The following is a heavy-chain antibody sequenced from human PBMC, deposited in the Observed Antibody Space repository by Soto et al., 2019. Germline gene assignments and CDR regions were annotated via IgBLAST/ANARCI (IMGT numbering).Heavy chain of an antibody. Sequence: SWMIKKPGKGLEWMGRIDSSDSYTNYSPSFQGHVTISADKSISTAYLQWSSLKASDTAMYYCATPTMRHYCYGMDVWVQRTPVTGS. D-gene: IGHD5-12*01. CDR2: IDSSDSYT. CDR3: ATPTMRHYCYGMDV. V-gene: IGHV5-10-1*01. J-gene: IGHJ6*02.